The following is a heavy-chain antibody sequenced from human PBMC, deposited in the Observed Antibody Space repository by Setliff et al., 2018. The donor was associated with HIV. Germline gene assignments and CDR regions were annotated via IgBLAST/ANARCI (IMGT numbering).Heavy chain of an antibody. D-gene: IGHD2-15*01. CDR1: GDTFSSYA. J-gene: IGHJ6*03. CDR2: IIPIFGTA. Sequence: RASVKVSCKASGDTFSSYAISWVRQAPGQGLEWMGGIIPIFGTANYAQNLQGRVTITADESTSTAYMELSSLRSEDTAIYYCARGYCSGGSCYYYYYMDVWGKGTTVTVSS. CDR3: ARGYCSGGSCYYYYYMDV. V-gene: IGHV1-69*13.